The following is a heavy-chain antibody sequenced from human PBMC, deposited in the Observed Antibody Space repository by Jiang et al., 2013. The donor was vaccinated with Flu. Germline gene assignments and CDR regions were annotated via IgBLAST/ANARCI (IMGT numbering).Heavy chain of an antibody. Sequence: GAEVKKPGESLKISCKGSGYIFSNYWIAWVRQMPGKGLEWMGIIFPGDSETRYSPPFQGQVSMSVDNSISTAYLQWTSLQASDTAMYYCARRSSGGNDRDAFDIWGEGTLVIVS. CDR3: ARRSSGGNDRDAFDI. V-gene: IGHV5-51*01. CDR1: GYIFSNYW. J-gene: IGHJ3*02. D-gene: IGHD1-1*01. CDR2: IFPGDSET.